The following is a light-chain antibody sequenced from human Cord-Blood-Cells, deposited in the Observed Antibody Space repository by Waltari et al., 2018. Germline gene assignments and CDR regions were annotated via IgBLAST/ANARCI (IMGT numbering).Light chain of an antibody. CDR3: SSYTSSSTYV. Sequence: QSALTQPASVSGSPGQSITISCTGTSSDVGGYNSVSWDQQHPGKAPKLMIYDVSNRPSGVSNRFSGSKSGNTASLTISGLQAEDEADYYCSSYTSSSTYVFGTGTKVTVL. V-gene: IGLV2-14*01. CDR1: SSDVGGYNS. J-gene: IGLJ1*01. CDR2: DVS.